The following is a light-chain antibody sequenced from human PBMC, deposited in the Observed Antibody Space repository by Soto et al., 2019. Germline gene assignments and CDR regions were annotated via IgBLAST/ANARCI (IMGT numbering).Light chain of an antibody. CDR1: HIFRFL. V-gene: IGKV3-11*01. J-gene: IGKJ5*01. Sequence: IVLTQSPPTLSFSPCDIATLSGGASHIFRFLLASYQQKPGQAPRLLIYDAYNRPTGIPPRFSGSGSGTDFTLTISSLEPADSAVYYCQQRHMWPITFGQGTRLEIK. CDR3: QQRHMWPIT. CDR2: DAY.